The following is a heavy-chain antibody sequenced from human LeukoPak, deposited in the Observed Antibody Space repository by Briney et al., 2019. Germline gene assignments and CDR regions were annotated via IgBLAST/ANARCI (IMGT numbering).Heavy chain of an antibody. D-gene: IGHD4-17*01. V-gene: IGHV1-69*04. Sequence: SVKVSCKASGGTFSSYAISWVRQAPGQGLEWMGRIIPILGIANYAQKFQGRVTITADKSTSTAYMELSSLRSEDTAVYYCARENFTWADYGDYVWGWFDPWGQGTLVTVSS. J-gene: IGHJ5*02. CDR1: GGTFSSYA. CDR3: ARENFTWADYGDYVWGWFDP. CDR2: IIPILGIA.